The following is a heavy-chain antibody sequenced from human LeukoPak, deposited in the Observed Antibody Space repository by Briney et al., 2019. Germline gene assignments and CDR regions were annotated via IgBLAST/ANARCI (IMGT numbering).Heavy chain of an antibody. CDR2: ISTSGSTI. CDR1: GFTFSNYE. J-gene: IGHJ6*04. V-gene: IGHV3-48*03. CDR3: AELGITMIGGV. Sequence: PGGSLRLSCAASGFTFSNYEMNWVRQAPGKGLEWVSYISTSGSTIYYADSVKGRFTISRDNAKNSLYLQMNSLRAEDTAVYYCAELGITMIGGVWGKGTTVTISS. D-gene: IGHD3-10*02.